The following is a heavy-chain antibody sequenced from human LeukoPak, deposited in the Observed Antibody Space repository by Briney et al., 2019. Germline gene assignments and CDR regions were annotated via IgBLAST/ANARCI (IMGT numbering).Heavy chain of an antibody. CDR1: GFTFTSSA. CDR2: IVVGSGNT. CDR3: AAATPSKEPIAAAGTGDY. D-gene: IGHD6-13*01. V-gene: IGHV1-58*02. J-gene: IGHJ4*02. Sequence: SVKVSCKAYGFTFTSSAMQWVRQARGQRLEWIGWIVVGSGNTNYAQKFQERVTITRDMSTSTAYMELSSLRSEDTAVYYCAAATPSKEPIAAAGTGDYWGQGTLVTVSS.